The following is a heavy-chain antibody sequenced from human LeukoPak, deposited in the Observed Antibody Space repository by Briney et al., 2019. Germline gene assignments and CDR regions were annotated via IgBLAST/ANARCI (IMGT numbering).Heavy chain of an antibody. CDR1: GLTFSTSG. CDR2: IGPTGSDR. CDR3: ATETNGRHYDY. V-gene: IGHV3-21*06. J-gene: IGHJ4*02. D-gene: IGHD1-14*01. Sequence: PGGSLRLSCTASGLTFSTSGFNWVRQAPGKGLEWVASIGPTGSDRYHADSIKGRFTISRDNANNFLYLQMNSLGVEDTAVYYCATETNGRHYDYWGQGTLLTVSS.